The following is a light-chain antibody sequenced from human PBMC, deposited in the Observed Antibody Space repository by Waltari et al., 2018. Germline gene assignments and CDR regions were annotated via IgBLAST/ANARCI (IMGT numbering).Light chain of an antibody. CDR2: DVT. V-gene: IGLV2-14*01. CDR3: SSYTSSNTEV. CDR1: SRDVGGYDY. Sequence: QSALTQPASVSESPGQSITISCTGTSRDVGGYDYVSWYQQHPGKAPKLMIYDVTKRPSGVSNRFSGSKSGNTASLTISGLQAEDEADYYCSSYTSSNTEVFGGGTRLTVL. J-gene: IGLJ2*01.